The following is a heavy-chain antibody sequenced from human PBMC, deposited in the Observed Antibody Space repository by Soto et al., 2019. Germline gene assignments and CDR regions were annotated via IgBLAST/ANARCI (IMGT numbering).Heavy chain of an antibody. Sequence: ASVKVSCKASGYTLSYGISWVRQAPGQGLEWMGWISAYNGNTNYAQKLQGRVTMTTDTSTSTAYMELRSLRSDDTAVYYCARDSDYDSSGYYRDYWGQGTLVTVSS. D-gene: IGHD3-22*01. J-gene: IGHJ4*02. V-gene: IGHV1-18*04. CDR3: ARDSDYDSSGYYRDY. CDR2: ISAYNGNT. CDR1: GYTLSYG.